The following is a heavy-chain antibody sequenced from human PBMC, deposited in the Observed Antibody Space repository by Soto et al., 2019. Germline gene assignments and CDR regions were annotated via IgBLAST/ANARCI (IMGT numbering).Heavy chain of an antibody. CDR3: ARLGSGLITIFNNWFDP. Sequence: PSETLSLTCTVSGGSISSYYWSWIRQPPGKGLEWIGYIYYSGSTNYNPSLKSRVTISVDTSKNQFSLKLSSVTAADTAVYYCARLGSGLITIFNNWFDPWGQGTLVTVSS. V-gene: IGHV4-59*08. CDR1: GGSISSYY. J-gene: IGHJ5*02. D-gene: IGHD3-9*01. CDR2: IYYSGST.